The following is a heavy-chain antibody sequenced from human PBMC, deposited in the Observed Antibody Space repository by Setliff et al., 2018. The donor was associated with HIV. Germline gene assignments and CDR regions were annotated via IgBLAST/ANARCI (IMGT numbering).Heavy chain of an antibody. CDR3: AKDPHLIVGATGGLIDY. D-gene: IGHD1-26*01. CDR2: ISGSGGST. J-gene: IGHJ4*02. CDR1: GFTLSSYA. Sequence: PGGSLRLSCAASGFTLSSYAMSWVRQAPGKGLEWVSAISGSGGSTYYADSVKGRFTISRDNSKNTLYLQMNSLRAEDTAVYYCAKDPHLIVGATGGLIDYWGQGTLVTVSS. V-gene: IGHV3-23*01.